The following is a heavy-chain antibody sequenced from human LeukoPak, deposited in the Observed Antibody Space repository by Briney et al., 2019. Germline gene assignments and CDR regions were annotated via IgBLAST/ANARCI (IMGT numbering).Heavy chain of an antibody. CDR1: GGSIGSGSYY. V-gene: IGHV4-61*02. J-gene: IGHJ6*03. Sequence: PSETLSLTCTVSGGSIGSGSYYWSWIRQPAGKGLEWIGRIYTSGSTNYNPSLKSRVTISVDTSKNQFSLKLSSVTAADTAVYYCARAITIFGVVTYTPTYYYYYYMDVWGKGTTVTVSS. D-gene: IGHD3-3*01. CDR2: IYTSGST. CDR3: ARAITIFGVVTYTPTYYYYYYMDV.